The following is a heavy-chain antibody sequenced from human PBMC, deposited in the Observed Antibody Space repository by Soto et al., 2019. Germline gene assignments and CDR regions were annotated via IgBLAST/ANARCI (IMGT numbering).Heavy chain of an antibody. D-gene: IGHD2-2*01. V-gene: IGHV3-30-3*01. CDR2: ISYDGSNK. J-gene: IGHJ6*02. CDR3: ARVDVNGFSTSNSCYYAIVV. CDR1: GFTFSSYS. Sequence: GGSLRLSCAASGFTFSSYSMHWVRQASGKGLEWVAVISYDGSNKYYADSVKGRFTISRDNSKNTLYLQMNSLRAEDTAVYYCARVDVNGFSTSNSCYYAIVVWGQGTMVTVSS.